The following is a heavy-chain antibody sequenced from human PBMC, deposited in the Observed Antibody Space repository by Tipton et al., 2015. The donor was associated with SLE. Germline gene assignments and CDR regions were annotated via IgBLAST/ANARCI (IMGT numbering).Heavy chain of an antibody. Sequence: TLSLTCTVSGGSISSNNFFWSWLRQHPGKGLEWIGYIYYSGSAFYNPSLKSRVTISVDTSKNQFSLKMSSVTAADTAVFYCARPLGAWFDPFDIWGQGTMVTVSS. CDR1: GGSISSNNFF. V-gene: IGHV4-30-4*08. CDR2: IYYSGSA. CDR3: ARPLGAWFDPFDI. J-gene: IGHJ3*02. D-gene: IGHD2-21*02.